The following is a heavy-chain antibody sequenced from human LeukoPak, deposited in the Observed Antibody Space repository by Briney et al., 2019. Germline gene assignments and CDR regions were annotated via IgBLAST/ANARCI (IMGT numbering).Heavy chain of an antibody. J-gene: IGHJ3*02. V-gene: IGHV3-7*01. CDR3: ARDPPLITIFGVVPNAFDI. CDR2: IKQDGSEK. CDR1: GFTFSSYW. Sequence: GGSLRLSCAASGFTFSSYWMSWVRQAPGKGLEWVANIKQDGSEKYYVDSVKGRFTISRDNAKNSLYLQMNSLRAEDTAVYYCARDPPLITIFGVVPNAFDIWGQGTMVTVSS. D-gene: IGHD3-3*01.